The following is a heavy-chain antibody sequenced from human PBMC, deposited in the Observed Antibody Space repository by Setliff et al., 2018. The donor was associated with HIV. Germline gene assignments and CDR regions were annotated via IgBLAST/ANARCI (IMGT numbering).Heavy chain of an antibody. D-gene: IGHD1-26*01. V-gene: IGHV4-59*01. CDR3: ARDRVGGNYYYMDV. CDR1: GGSISSYY. J-gene: IGHJ6*03. Sequence: SETLSLTCTVSGGSISSYYWSWIRQPPGKGLEWIGYIYYSGSTNYNPSLKSRVTISVDTSKNQFSLKLSSVTAADTAVYYCARDRVGGNYYYMDVWGKGTTVTV. CDR2: IYYSGST.